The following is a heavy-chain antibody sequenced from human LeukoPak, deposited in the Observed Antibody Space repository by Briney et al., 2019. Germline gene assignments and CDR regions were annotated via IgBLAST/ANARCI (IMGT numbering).Heavy chain of an antibody. CDR1: GFTFSSYA. V-gene: IGHV3-23*01. Sequence: GGSLRLSCAASGFTFSSYAMSWVRQAPGKGLEWVSSGSGGSTYYADSVKGRFTTSRDNSKNTLYLQVNSLRVEDTAVYYCAKGDRNSGWSYWGQGTLVTVSS. CDR3: AKGDRNSGWSY. D-gene: IGHD6-19*01. J-gene: IGHJ4*02. CDR2: GSGGST.